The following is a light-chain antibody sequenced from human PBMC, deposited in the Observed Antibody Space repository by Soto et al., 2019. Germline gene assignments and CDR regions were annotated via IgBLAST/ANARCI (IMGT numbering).Light chain of an antibody. CDR1: QSVSSD. Sequence: EIVMTQSPATLSLSPGERSTLCFMASQSVSSDLAWYHQKPGQAPRLLIYGASTRATGIPARFSGSGSGTEFTLTINSLQSEDFAVYYCQQYNNWPRTFGQGTKVDI. CDR2: GAS. J-gene: IGKJ1*01. CDR3: QQYNNWPRT. V-gene: IGKV3-15*01.